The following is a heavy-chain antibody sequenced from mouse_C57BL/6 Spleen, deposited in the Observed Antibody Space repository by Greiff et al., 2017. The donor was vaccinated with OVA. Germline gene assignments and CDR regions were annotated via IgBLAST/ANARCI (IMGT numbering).Heavy chain of an antibody. CDR3: ATYYTWYFDV. CDR1: GFTFSDYG. V-gene: IGHV5-17*01. CDR2: ISSGSSTI. J-gene: IGHJ1*03. D-gene: IGHD2-12*01. Sequence: EVKLMESGGGLVKPGGSLKLSCAASGFTFSDYGMHWVRQAPEQGLEWVAYISSGSSTIYYADTVKGRFTISRDNAKNTLFLQMTSLRSEDTAMYYCATYYTWYFDVWGTGTTVTVSS.